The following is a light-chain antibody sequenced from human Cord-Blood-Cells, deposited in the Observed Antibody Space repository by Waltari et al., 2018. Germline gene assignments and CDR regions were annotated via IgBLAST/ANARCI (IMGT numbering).Light chain of an antibody. V-gene: IGLV1-40*01. CDR1: SSNIGAGYD. J-gene: IGLJ3*02. CDR2: GNS. Sequence: QSVLTQPPSVSGAPGQRVTLSCTGSSSNIGAGYDVTWYQPLPGTAPKLLIYGNSNRPSGVPDRFSGSKSGTSASLAITGLQAEDEADYYCQSYDSSLSGWVFGGGTKLTVL. CDR3: QSYDSSLSGWV.